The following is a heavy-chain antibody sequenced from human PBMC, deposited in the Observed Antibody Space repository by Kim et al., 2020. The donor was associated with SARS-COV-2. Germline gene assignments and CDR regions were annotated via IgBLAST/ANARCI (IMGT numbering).Heavy chain of an antibody. CDR3: VRGAVTGTYGMDV. J-gene: IGHJ6*02. D-gene: IGHD6-19*01. V-gene: IGHV3-13*04. CDR2: IDTSGET. Sequence: RGSLRLSCAASGFTFGSYDMHWARQPAGKGLEWVSAIDTSGETYYPGSVKGRFTISRENAKNSVYLQMHSLRAGDTAVYYCVRGAVTGTYGMDVWGLGTT. CDR1: GFTFGSYD.